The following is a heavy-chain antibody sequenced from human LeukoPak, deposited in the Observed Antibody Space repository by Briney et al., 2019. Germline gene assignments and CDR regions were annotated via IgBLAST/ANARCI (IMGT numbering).Heavy chain of an antibody. V-gene: IGHV4-59*08. J-gene: IGHJ4*02. CDR3: ARGKVGGVIVIPTFDY. CDR2: IYYSGST. Sequence: PSETLSLTCTVSGGSISSYYWSWIRQPPGKGLEWIGYIYYSGSTNYNPSLKSRVTISVDTSKNQFSLKLSSVTAADTAVYYRARGKVGGVIVIPTFDYWGQGTLVTVSS. CDR1: GGSISSYY. D-gene: IGHD3-16*02.